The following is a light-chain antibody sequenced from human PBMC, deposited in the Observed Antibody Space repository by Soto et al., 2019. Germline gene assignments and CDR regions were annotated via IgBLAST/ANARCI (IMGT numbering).Light chain of an antibody. V-gene: IGKV3-15*01. Sequence: EIVMTQSPATLSVSPGERATLSCRASQSVSSNLAWYQQKPGQAPRLLIYGASTRATGIPARFSGSGSGTEFTLTISSLQSEEFAVYYCQQYNNWLTWTFGQGTKVESK. J-gene: IGKJ1*01. CDR2: GAS. CDR1: QSVSSN. CDR3: QQYNNWLTWT.